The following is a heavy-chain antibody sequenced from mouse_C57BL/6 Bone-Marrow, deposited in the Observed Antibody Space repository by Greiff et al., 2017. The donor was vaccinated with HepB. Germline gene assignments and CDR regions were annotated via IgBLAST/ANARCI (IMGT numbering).Heavy chain of an antibody. J-gene: IGHJ1*03. Sequence: EVKLMESGGGLVQPGGSMKLSCAASGFTFSDAWMDWVRQSPEKGLEWVAEIRNKANNHATYYAESVKGRFTISRDDSKSSVYLQMNSLRAEDTGIYYCTTRYYSNLYWYFDVWGTGTTVTVSS. D-gene: IGHD2-5*01. V-gene: IGHV6-6*01. CDR1: GFTFSDAW. CDR3: TTRYYSNLYWYFDV. CDR2: IRNKANNHAT.